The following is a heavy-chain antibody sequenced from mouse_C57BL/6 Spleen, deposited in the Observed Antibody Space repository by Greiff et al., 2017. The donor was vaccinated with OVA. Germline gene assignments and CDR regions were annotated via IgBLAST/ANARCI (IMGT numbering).Heavy chain of an antibody. V-gene: IGHV1-59*01. CDR3: APTAQGPPYFDY. CDR2: IDPSDSYT. CDR1: GYTFTSYW. D-gene: IGHD3-2*02. J-gene: IGHJ2*01. Sequence: QVQLQQPGAELVRPGTSVKLSCKASGYTFTSYWMHWVKQRPGQGLEWIGVIDPSDSYTNYNQKFKGKATLTVDTSSSTAYMQLSSLTSEDSAVYYCAPTAQGPPYFDYWGQGTTLTVSS.